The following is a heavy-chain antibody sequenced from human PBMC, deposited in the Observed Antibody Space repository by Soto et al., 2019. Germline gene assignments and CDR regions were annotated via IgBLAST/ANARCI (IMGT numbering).Heavy chain of an antibody. CDR1: GYTFTSYG. CDR3: ARDFGLERPNWFDP. Sequence: GASVKVSCKASGYTFTSYGISWVRQAPGQGPEWMGWISAYNGNTNYAQKLQGRVTMTTDTSTSTAYMELRSLRSDDTAVYYCARDFGLERPNWFDPWGQGTLVTVSS. CDR2: ISAYNGNT. J-gene: IGHJ5*02. D-gene: IGHD1-1*01. V-gene: IGHV1-18*01.